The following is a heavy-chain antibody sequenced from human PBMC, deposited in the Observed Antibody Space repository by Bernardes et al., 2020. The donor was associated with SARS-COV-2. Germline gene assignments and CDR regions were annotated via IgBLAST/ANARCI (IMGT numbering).Heavy chain of an antibody. Sequence: GGSLRLSCAASGFTFDDYAMHWVRQAPGKGLEWVSGISWNSGSIGYADSVKGRFTISRDNAKNSLYLQMNSLRAEDTALYHCASTSSSWRPIDYWGQGTLVTGS. CDR1: GFTFDDYA. D-gene: IGHD6-13*01. J-gene: IGHJ4*02. CDR2: ISWNSGSI. V-gene: IGHV3-9*01. CDR3: ASTSSSWRPIDY.